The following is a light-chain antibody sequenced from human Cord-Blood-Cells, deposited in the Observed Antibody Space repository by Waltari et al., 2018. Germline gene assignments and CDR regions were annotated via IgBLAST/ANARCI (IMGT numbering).Light chain of an antibody. CDR2: RNN. J-gene: IGLJ2*01. CDR1: RSNTGSNY. V-gene: IGLV1-47*01. Sequence: QSVLTQPPSASGTPGQRVTISCSGRRSNTGSNYVSWYQQLPGTAPKLLIYRNNQRPSGVPDRFSGSKSGTSASLAISGLRSEDEADYYCAAWDDSLSGVVFGGGTKLTVL. CDR3: AAWDDSLSGVV.